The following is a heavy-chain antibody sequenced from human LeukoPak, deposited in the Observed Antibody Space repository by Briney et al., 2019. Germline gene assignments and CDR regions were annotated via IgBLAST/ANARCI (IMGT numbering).Heavy chain of an antibody. CDR2: ITGDGATT. CDR1: GFSFSINA. D-gene: IGHD2-8*01. CDR3: AKAYGTNGYFQLPIDF. V-gene: IGHV3-23*01. Sequence: GGSLRLSCAASGFSFSINAMTWVRQAPGKGLECVSAITGDGATTYYADSVRGRFTISRDNSKNTLHLQMNSLRAEDTAIYYCAKAYGTNGYFQLPIDFWGQGTLVTVSS. J-gene: IGHJ4*02.